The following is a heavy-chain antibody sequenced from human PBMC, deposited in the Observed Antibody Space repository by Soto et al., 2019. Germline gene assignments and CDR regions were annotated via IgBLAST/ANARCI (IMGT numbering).Heavy chain of an antibody. V-gene: IGHV3-66*01. D-gene: IGHD3-22*01. J-gene: IGHJ4*02. CDR2: IYTDGTT. Sequence: EVQLAESGGGLVQPGGSLRLSCAVSGLTVNSNYMSWVRQAPGKGLEWVSVIYTDGTTYYRDSVKGRFTISRDNSKNTLYLQMTSLRAEDTAVYYCARAAGLFWGQGTLVSVSS. CDR3: ARAAGLF. CDR1: GLTVNSNY.